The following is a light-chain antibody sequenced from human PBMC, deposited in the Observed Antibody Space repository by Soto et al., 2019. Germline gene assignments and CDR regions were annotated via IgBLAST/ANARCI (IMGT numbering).Light chain of an antibody. Sequence: DIQMTQSPSSLSASVGDRVTITCRASQGIRDALGWYQQKQGKAPKRLLYAASSLQSGVPSRFSGSGSGPEFTLTISSLQPEDFATYYCLQHNSYPQTFGQGTKVEIK. CDR3: LQHNSYPQT. CDR1: QGIRDA. V-gene: IGKV1-17*01. J-gene: IGKJ1*01. CDR2: AAS.